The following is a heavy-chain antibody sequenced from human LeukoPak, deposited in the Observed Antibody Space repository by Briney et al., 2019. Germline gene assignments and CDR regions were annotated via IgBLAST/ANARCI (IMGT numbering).Heavy chain of an antibody. V-gene: IGHV4-4*07. CDR3: ARDPMFYCSSTSCPLGFDP. Sequence: PSETLSLTCTVSGGSISSYYWSWIRQPAGKGLEWIGRIYTSGSTNYNPSLKSRVTMSVDTSKNQFSLKLSSVTAADTAVYYCARDPMFYCSSTSCPLGFDPWGQGTLVTVSS. CDR1: GGSISSYY. CDR2: IYTSGST. D-gene: IGHD2-2*01. J-gene: IGHJ5*02.